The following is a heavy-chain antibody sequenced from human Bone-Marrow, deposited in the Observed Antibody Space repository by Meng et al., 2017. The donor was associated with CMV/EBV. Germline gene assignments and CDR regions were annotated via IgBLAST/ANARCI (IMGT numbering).Heavy chain of an antibody. CDR1: GYTFTDYY. D-gene: IGHD6-19*01. Sequence: ASVKVSCKASGYTFTDYYMHWVRQAPGQGLEWMGWINPNSGGTNYAQKFRGRVTMTRDTSISTAYMELSRLRSDDTAVYYCARLPGIAVAGTDYWGQGTLVTFSS. V-gene: IGHV1-2*02. J-gene: IGHJ4*02. CDR2: INPNSGGT. CDR3: ARLPGIAVAGTDY.